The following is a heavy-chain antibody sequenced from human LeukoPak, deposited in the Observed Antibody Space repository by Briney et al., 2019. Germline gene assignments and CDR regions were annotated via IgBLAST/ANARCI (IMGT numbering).Heavy chain of an antibody. CDR1: GGSISTYY. J-gene: IGHJ4*02. V-gene: IGHV4-59*01. CDR3: ARGERPGPDY. CDR2: ISYRGST. Sequence: PSETLSLTCSVSGGSISTYYWSWIRQSPGKGLEWIAYISYRGSTNYNPSLNNRVTISLDTSKNQFSLKVTSVTAADTAIYYCARGERPGPDYWGPGILVTVSS. D-gene: IGHD2-8*02.